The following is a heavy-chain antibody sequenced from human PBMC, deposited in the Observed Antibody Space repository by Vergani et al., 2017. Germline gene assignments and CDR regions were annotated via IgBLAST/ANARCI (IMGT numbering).Heavy chain of an antibody. J-gene: IGHJ3*02. CDR2: IYYSGST. CDR1: GGSFSGYY. D-gene: IGHD1-7*01. V-gene: IGHV4-34*01. Sequence: QVQLQQWGAGLLKPSETLSLTCAVYGGSFSGYYWSWIRQPPGKGLEWIGYIYYSGSTYYNPSLKSRVTISVDTSKNQFSLKLSSVTAADTAVYYCAREVELELLWFNRGGRAFDIWGQGTMVTVSS. CDR3: AREVELELLWFNRGGRAFDI.